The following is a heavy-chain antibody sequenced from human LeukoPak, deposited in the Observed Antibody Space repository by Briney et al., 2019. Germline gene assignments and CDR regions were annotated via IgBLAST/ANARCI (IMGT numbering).Heavy chain of an antibody. D-gene: IGHD2-21*02. J-gene: IGHJ4*02. V-gene: IGHV3-23*01. CDR1: GFTFSSYA. CDR2: ISGSGGST. Sequence: HSGGSLRLSCAASGFTFSSYAMSWVGQAPGKGLEWVSAISGSGGSTYYADFVKGRFTISRDNSKNTLYLQMNSLRAEDTAVYYCAKWSGDPDFHYWGQGTLVTVSS. CDR3: AKWSGDPDFHY.